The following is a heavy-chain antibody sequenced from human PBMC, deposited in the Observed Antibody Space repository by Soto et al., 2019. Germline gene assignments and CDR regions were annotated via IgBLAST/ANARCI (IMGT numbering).Heavy chain of an antibody. V-gene: IGHV3-30*18. D-gene: IGHD5-12*01. CDR3: AKNTRTPVARIYYYYYGMDV. Sequence: QVQLVESGGGVVQPGRSLSLSCAASGFTFSSYGMHWVRQAPGKGLEWVAVISSDGSNKYYADSVKGRFTISRDNSKNTLYLQMNSLINDDTALYYCAKNTRTPVARIYYYYYGMDVWGQGTTVTVSS. J-gene: IGHJ6*02. CDR1: GFTFSSYG. CDR2: ISSDGSNK.